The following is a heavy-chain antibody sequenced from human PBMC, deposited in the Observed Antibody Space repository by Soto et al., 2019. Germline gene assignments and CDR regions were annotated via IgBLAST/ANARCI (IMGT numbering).Heavy chain of an antibody. J-gene: IGHJ4*02. V-gene: IGHV1-18*01. CDR1: GYTFSRYG. CDR2: ISGFNGNT. D-gene: IGHD6-13*01. CDR3: ARASAYSTPWSFDN. Sequence: QVQLVQSGAEVKKPGASVRVSCKASGYTFSRYGISWVRQAPGQGLEWMGWISGFNGNTKESEKLQGRVTLTTDTAAITAHMELRGLRSDDTAVYYCARASAYSTPWSFDNWGQGTLVTVSS.